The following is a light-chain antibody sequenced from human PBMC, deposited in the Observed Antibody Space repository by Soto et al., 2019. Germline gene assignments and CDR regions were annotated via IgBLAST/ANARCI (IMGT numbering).Light chain of an antibody. CDR1: NSNIGSNP. V-gene: IGLV1-44*01. Sequence: QSVLTQPPSASGTPGQRVTISCSGSNSNIGSNPVHWYQQLPGTAPKLLIHNNNQRPSGVPDRFSGSKSGTSASLAISGLQSDDEAAYYCAAWDDSLNGVLFGGGTKLTVL. CDR2: NNN. J-gene: IGLJ2*01. CDR3: AAWDDSLNGVL.